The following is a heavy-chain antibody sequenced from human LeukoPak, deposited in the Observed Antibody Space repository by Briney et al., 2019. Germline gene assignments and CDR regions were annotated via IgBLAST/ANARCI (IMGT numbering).Heavy chain of an antibody. CDR1: GFTFSTYE. D-gene: IGHD2-2*01. Sequence: GGSLRLSCAASGFTFSTYEMHWVRQAPGKGLEWVAVISNDGRNKDYADSVKGRFTISRDNSKNTLYVQMNSLRAEDTAVYYCARDRDCSRISCSNAFDIWGQGTMVTVSS. CDR3: ARDRDCSRISCSNAFDI. CDR2: ISNDGRNK. J-gene: IGHJ3*02. V-gene: IGHV3-30*01.